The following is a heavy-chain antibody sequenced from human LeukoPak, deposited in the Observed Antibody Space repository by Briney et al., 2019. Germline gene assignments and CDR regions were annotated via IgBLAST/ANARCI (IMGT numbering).Heavy chain of an antibody. J-gene: IGHJ5*02. Sequence: ASVKVSCKASGYTFTSYAMHWVRQAPGQRLEWMGWINAGNGNTKYSQEFQGRVTITRDTSASTAYMELSSLRSEDMAVYYCAREELYSGSLLFDPWGQGTLVTVSS. CDR2: INAGNGNT. V-gene: IGHV1-3*03. CDR1: GYTFTSYA. CDR3: AREELYSGSLLFDP. D-gene: IGHD1-26*01.